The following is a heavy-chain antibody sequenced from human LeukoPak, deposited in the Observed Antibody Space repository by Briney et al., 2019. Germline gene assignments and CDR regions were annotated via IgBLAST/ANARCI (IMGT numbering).Heavy chain of an antibody. CDR2: IYSAGST. CDR1: GFTVSKNY. CDR3: ARGHDYGGAWYYFDC. D-gene: IGHD4-23*01. Sequence: GGSLRLSCAASGFTVSKNYYMHWVRQAPGKGLEWVSVIYSAGSTYYADSVKGRFTISRDNSKNTVYLQMNSLRAEDTAVYYCARGHDYGGAWYYFDCWGQGTLVTVSS. J-gene: IGHJ4*02. V-gene: IGHV3-53*01.